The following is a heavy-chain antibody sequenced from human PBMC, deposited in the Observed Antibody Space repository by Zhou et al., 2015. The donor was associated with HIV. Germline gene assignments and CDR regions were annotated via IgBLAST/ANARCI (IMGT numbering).Heavy chain of an antibody. J-gene: IGHJ2*01. CDR3: ARDRRCGGDCYGNWYFDL. Sequence: QVQLVQSGAEVKKPGSSVKVSCKASGGTFSSYTISWVRQAPGQGLEWMGRIIPILGIANYAQKFQGRVTITADKSTSTAYMELSSLRSEDTAVYYCARDRRCGGDCYGNWYFDLWGRGTLVTVSS. CDR1: GGTFSSYT. CDR2: IIPILGIA. V-gene: IGHV1-69*08. D-gene: IGHD2-21*02.